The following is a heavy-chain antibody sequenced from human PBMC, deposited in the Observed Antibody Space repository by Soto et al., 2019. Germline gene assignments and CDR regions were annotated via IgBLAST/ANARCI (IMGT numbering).Heavy chain of an antibody. D-gene: IGHD2-15*01. CDR1: GGSISSGGYY. J-gene: IGHJ3*02. V-gene: IGHV4-31*03. CDR3: ARDGGDCSAGSCYGTFGVFNI. Sequence: QVQLQESGPGLVKPSQTLSLTCTVSGGSISSGGYYWNWIRQHPGTGLEWIGYIYYSGSTYYNPSLPSRVIISVDKSKHHFSLQLTSLTAADTAIYYGARDGGDCSAGSCYGTFGVFNIWGQGTLVTVSS. CDR2: IYYSGST.